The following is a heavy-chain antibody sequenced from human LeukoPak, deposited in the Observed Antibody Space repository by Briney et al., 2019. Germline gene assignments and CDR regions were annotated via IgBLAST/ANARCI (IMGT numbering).Heavy chain of an antibody. D-gene: IGHD1-26*01. J-gene: IGHJ3*02. CDR3: AGRPVGATRRNAFDI. Sequence: PSETLSLTCTVSGGSIRSSYYYWGWIRQPPGKGLEWIGSIYDSGSTYYNPSLKSRVTISVDTSKNQFSLKLSSVTAADTAVYYCAGRPVGATRRNAFDIWGQGTMVTVSS. CDR1: GGSIRSSYYY. V-gene: IGHV4-39*07. CDR2: IYDSGST.